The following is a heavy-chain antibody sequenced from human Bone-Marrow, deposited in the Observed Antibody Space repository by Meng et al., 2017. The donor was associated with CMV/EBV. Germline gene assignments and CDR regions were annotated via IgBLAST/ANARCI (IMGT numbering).Heavy chain of an antibody. V-gene: IGHV3-33*01. CDR2: IWYDGSNK. CDR3: ARDPRNKGFDP. Sequence: GESLKISCAASGFTFSSYGMHWVRQAPGKGLEWVAVIWYDGSNKYYADSVKGRFTISRDNSKNSLYPQMDNLRAEDTAVYYCARDPRNKGFDPWGQGTLVTVSS. CDR1: GFTFSSYG. J-gene: IGHJ5*02.